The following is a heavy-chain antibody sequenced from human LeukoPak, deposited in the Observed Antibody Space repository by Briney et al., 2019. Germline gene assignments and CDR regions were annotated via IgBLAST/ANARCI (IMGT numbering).Heavy chain of an antibody. V-gene: IGHV3-73*01. CDR1: GFTFSGSA. Sequence: GGSLRLSCAASGFTFSGSAMHWVRQASGKGLEWVGRISSKANSYATAYAASVKVRFTISRDDSKNTAYLQMNSLKTEDTAVYYCTRAGDDYVWEDFDYWGQGTLVTVSS. CDR3: TRAGDDYVWEDFDY. CDR2: ISSKANSYAT. D-gene: IGHD3-16*01. J-gene: IGHJ4*02.